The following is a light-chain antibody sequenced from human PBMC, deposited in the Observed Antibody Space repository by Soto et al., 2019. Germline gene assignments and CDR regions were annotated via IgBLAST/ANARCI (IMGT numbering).Light chain of an antibody. CDR3: QQRSDWPPLT. CDR2: DAS. Sequence: VVLTQSPATLSLSPWDRATLSCRASQSISTFLTWYQQKPGQAPRLLIYDASTRATGIPPRFSGTGSGTDFTLTISSLEPEDFAVYYCQQRSDWPPLTFGGGTKVDIK. CDR1: QSISTF. V-gene: IGKV3-11*01. J-gene: IGKJ4*01.